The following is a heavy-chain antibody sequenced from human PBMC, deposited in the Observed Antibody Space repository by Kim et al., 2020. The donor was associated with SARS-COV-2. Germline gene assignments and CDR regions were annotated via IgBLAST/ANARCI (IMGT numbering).Heavy chain of an antibody. CDR3: ANIVVRELLRPDY. J-gene: IGHJ4*02. D-gene: IGHD1-26*01. Sequence: GGSLRLSCAASGFTFSSYAMSWVRQAPGKGLEWVSAISGSGGSTYYADSVKGRFTISRDNSKNTLYLQMNSLRAEDTAVYYCANIVVRELLRPDYWGQGTLVTVSS. V-gene: IGHV3-23*01. CDR1: GFTFSSYA. CDR2: ISGSGGST.